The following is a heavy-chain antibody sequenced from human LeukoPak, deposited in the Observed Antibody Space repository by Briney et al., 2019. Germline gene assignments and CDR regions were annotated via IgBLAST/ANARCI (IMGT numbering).Heavy chain of an antibody. V-gene: IGHV6-1*01. CDR3: ARRLTQYDCFDP. Sequence: SQTLSLTCAISGDSVSSNSVTWNWSRQSPSSGLEWLGRTYYRSTWYNDYAVSVRGRITVNPDTSKNQFSLHLNSVTPEDTAVYYCARRLTQYDCFDPWGQGILVTVSS. J-gene: IGHJ5*02. CDR1: GDSVSSNSVT. D-gene: IGHD2-2*01. CDR2: TYYRSTWYN.